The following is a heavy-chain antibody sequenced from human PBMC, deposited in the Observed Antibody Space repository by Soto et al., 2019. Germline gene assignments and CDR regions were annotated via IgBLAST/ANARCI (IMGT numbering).Heavy chain of an antibody. D-gene: IGHD5-18*01. CDR2: ISAYNGNT. V-gene: IGHV1-18*01. CDR3: ARCGYSYGYNDYYYYGMDV. J-gene: IGHJ6*02. Sequence: QVQLVQSGAEVKKSGASVKVSCKASGYTFTSYGISWVRQAPGQGLEWMGWISAYNGNTNYAQKLHSRVTMTTDTSTSTAYMELRSLRSDDTAVYYCARCGYSYGYNDYYYYGMDVWGQGTTVTVSS. CDR1: GYTFTSYG.